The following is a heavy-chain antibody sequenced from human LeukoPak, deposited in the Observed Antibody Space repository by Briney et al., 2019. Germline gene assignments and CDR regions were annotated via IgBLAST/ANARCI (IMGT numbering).Heavy chain of an antibody. V-gene: IGHV4-59*08. J-gene: IGHJ4*02. D-gene: IGHD2-15*01. CDR2: IYYSGST. Sequence: PSETLSLTCTVSGGSIGSYYWSWIRQPPGKGLEWIGYIYYSGSTNYNPSLKSRVTISVDTSKNQFSLKLSSVTAADTAVFYCARRTCSGGSCYLDYWGQGTLVTVSS. CDR1: GGSIGSYY. CDR3: ARRTCSGGSCYLDY.